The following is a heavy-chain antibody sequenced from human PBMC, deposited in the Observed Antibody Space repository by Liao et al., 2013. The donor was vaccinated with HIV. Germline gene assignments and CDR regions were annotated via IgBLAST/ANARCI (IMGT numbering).Heavy chain of an antibody. V-gene: IGHV4-59*10. J-gene: IGHJ3*02. CDR2: IYTSGST. Sequence: QVQLQQWGAGLLKPSETLSLTCAVSGGSIIGYYWSWIRQPAGKGLEWIGRIYTSGSTNYNPSLKSRVTMSVDTSKNQFSLKLSSVTAADTAMYYCARAPSWELGDAFDIWGQGTMVTVSS. CDR1: GGSIIGYY. D-gene: IGHD1-26*01. CDR3: ARAPSWELGDAFDI.